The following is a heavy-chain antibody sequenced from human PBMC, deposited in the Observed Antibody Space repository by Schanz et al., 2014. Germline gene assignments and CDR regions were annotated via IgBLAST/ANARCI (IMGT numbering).Heavy chain of an antibody. CDR1: GFTFSTYW. D-gene: IGHD3-3*01. CDR2: IKQDASER. Sequence: EVQLVESGGGLVQPGGSLRLSCAASGFTFSTYWMSWVRQAPGKGLEWVANIKQDASERSYVDSVKGRFTISRDNAKNSLYLQMNSLRAEDTAVYYCARDKGGYYPFDYWGQGTLVTVSS. J-gene: IGHJ4*02. V-gene: IGHV3-7*01. CDR3: ARDKGGYYPFDY.